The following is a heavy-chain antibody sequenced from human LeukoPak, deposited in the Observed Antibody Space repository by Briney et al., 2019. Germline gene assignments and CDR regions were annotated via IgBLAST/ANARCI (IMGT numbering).Heavy chain of an antibody. J-gene: IGHJ4*02. V-gene: IGHV4-34*01. CDR3: ASPAPDSYGCDY. Sequence: PSETLSLTCAVYGGSFSGYYWSWIRQPPGKGLEWIGEINHSGSTNYNPSLKSRVTISVDTSKNQFSLKLSSVTAADTAVYYCASPAPDSYGCDYWGQGTLVTVSS. CDR2: INHSGST. CDR1: GGSFSGYY. D-gene: IGHD5-18*01.